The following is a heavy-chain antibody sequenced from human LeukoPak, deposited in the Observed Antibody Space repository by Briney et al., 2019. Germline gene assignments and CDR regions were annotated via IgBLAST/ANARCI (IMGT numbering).Heavy chain of an antibody. CDR3: AKGDPLGGYVSAFDI. D-gene: IGHD3-22*01. J-gene: IGHJ3*02. Sequence: GGSLRLSCAASGFTFSSYGMHWVRQAPGKGLEWVAVISYDGSNKYYADSVKGRFTISRDNSKNTLYPQMNSLRAEDTAVYYCAKGDPLGGYVSAFDIWGQGTMVTVSS. CDR2: ISYDGSNK. V-gene: IGHV3-30*18. CDR1: GFTFSSYG.